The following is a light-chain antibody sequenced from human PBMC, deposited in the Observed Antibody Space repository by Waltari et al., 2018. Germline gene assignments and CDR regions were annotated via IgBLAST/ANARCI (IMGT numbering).Light chain of an antibody. J-gene: IGLJ3*02. V-gene: IGLV2-14*03. CDR1: DSDIVPYNY. Sequence: QSALTQPASVSGSPGQSITISCTGTDSDIVPYNYVSWYQQHPGRAPQLIIYGVSDRPAGVSTRFSGSKSGHTASLTISGLQAEDEADYYCSSFTRSRTWLFGGGTKVTVL. CDR2: GVS. CDR3: SSFTRSRTWL.